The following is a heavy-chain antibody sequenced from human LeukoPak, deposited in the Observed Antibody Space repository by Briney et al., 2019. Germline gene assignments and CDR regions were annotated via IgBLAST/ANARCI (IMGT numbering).Heavy chain of an antibody. CDR1: GGSISSYY. D-gene: IGHD6-13*01. V-gene: IGHV4-4*07. J-gene: IGHJ6*02. CDR2: IYTSGST. CDR3: ARGIAAAGTPYYYYGMDV. Sequence: PSETLSLTCTVSGGSISSYYWSWLRQPAGKGLEWIGRIYTSGSTNYNPSLKSRVTMSVDTSKNQFSLKLSSVTAADTAVYYRARGIAAAGTPYYYYGMDVWGQGTTVTVSS.